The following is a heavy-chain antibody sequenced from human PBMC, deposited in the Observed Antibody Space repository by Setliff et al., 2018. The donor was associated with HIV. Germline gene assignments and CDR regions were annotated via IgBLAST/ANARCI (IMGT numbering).Heavy chain of an antibody. Sequence: SETLSLTCSVSGGSLSGYHWSWIRQPPGKGLEWIGYFYKSGSTNSGPSFKSRVSMSGDTSKNQLSLKVTSVTAADTAVYYCARLSDTAMASFDSWGQGALVTVSS. CDR3: ARLSDTAMASFDS. V-gene: IGHV4-59*08. D-gene: IGHD5-18*01. J-gene: IGHJ4*02. CDR1: GGSLSGYH. CDR2: FYKSGST.